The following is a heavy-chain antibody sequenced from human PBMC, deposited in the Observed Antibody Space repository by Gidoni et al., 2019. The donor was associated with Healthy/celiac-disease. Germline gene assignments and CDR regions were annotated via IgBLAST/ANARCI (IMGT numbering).Heavy chain of an antibody. CDR3: ARVRYYYDSSGYYDY. Sequence: EVQLVESGGGVVRPGGSRRLSCAAAGFTFDDYGMSWVRQAPGKGLEWVSGINWNGGSTGYADSVKGRFTISRDNAKNSLYLQMNSLRAEDTALYYCARVRYYYDSSGYYDYWGQGTLVTVSS. V-gene: IGHV3-20*04. CDR1: GFTFDDYG. CDR2: INWNGGST. D-gene: IGHD3-22*01. J-gene: IGHJ4*02.